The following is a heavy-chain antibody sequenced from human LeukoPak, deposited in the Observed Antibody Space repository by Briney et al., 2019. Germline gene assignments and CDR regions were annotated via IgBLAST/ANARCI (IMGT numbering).Heavy chain of an antibody. J-gene: IGHJ6*03. D-gene: IGHD4-11*01. Sequence: SETLSLTCTVSGGSIRSYHWSWIRQPPGKGLEWIGYIYYSGSTYCNPSLKSRATISVDTSKNQFSLGLTSVTAADTAVYYCARAPKGMTTVRYYYYYYMDVWGEGTTVTVSS. CDR2: IYYSGST. CDR3: ARAPKGMTTVRYYYYYYMDV. V-gene: IGHV4-59*06. CDR1: GGSIRSYH.